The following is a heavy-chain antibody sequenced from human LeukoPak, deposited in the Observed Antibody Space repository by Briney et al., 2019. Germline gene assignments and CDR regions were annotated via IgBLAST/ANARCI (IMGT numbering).Heavy chain of an antibody. V-gene: IGHV4-34*01. Sequence: PWETLSLTCAVYGGSFRGYSWSWIRQPPGKGLEWIGEINHSGSTNYNPSLKSRVTISVDTSKNQFSLKLSSVTAADTAVYYCARGRVFDYWGQGTLVTVSS. J-gene: IGHJ4*02. CDR1: GGSFRGYS. CDR2: INHSGST. CDR3: ARGRVFDY.